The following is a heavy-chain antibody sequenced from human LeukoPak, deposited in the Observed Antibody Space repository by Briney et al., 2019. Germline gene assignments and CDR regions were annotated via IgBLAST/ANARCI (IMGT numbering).Heavy chain of an antibody. D-gene: IGHD6-19*01. CDR2: ISSSGGNT. V-gene: IGHV3-23*01. J-gene: IGHJ3*02. CDR3: ARIAVAGTVAAFDI. CDR1: EFTFSNYG. Sequence: PGGSLRLSCAASEFTFSNYGMSWVRQAPGKGLEWVSTISSSGGNTYYADSVKGRFTISRDNSKNTLYLQMNSLRAEDTAVYYCARIAVAGTVAAFDIWGQGTMVTVSS.